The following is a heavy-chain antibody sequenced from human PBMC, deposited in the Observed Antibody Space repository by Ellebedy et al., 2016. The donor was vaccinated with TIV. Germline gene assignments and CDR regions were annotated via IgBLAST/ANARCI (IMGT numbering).Heavy chain of an antibody. CDR1: GYTFAGYVY. V-gene: IGHV1-2*02. CDR3: ARQPQDGSYGLFP. J-gene: IGHJ5*02. Sequence: ASVKVSCKTTGYTFAGYVYTHWVRQAPGRGLEWMGWINSNSGITKYVQKFQGRVTMTRDTSVSTAYMEVTSLTSDDTAIYYCARQPQDGSYGLFPWGQGTLVTVSS. CDR2: INSNSGIT. D-gene: IGHD3-9*01.